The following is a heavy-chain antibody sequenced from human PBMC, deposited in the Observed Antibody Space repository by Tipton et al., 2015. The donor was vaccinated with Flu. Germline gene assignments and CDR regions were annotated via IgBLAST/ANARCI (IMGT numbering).Heavy chain of an antibody. J-gene: IGHJ4*02. V-gene: IGHV3-30*18. CDR3: AKDFQAVTVLPLDY. CDR1: GFTFSTYG. CDR2: ISHDGGHK. Sequence: SLRLSCAASGFTFSTYGMHWVRQAPGKGLEWVAVISHDGGHKYHADSVKGRFTISRDNSKNTLFLQMNSLRTEDTALYYCAKDFQAVTVLPLDYWGQGSLVTVSS. D-gene: IGHD4-17*01.